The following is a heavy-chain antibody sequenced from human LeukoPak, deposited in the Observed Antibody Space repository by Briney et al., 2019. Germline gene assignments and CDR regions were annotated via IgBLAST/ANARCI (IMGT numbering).Heavy chain of an antibody. Sequence: SETLSLTCTVSGGSISSSSYYWGWIRQPPGKGLEWIGSIYYSGSTYYNPSLKSRVTISVDTSKNQFSLKLSSVTAADTAVYYCARYLAGGDYDYWGQGTLVTVSS. CDR1: GGSISSSSYY. V-gene: IGHV4-39*07. CDR3: ARYLAGGDYDY. CDR2: IYYSGST. D-gene: IGHD4-17*01. J-gene: IGHJ4*02.